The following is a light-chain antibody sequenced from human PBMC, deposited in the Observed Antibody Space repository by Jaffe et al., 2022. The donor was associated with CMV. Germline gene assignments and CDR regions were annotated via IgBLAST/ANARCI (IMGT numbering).Light chain of an antibody. CDR1: QTVSSNY. CDR2: GAS. J-gene: IGKJ2*01. V-gene: IGKV3-20*01. CDR3: QQYSISPRT. Sequence: EIVLTQSPGTLSLSPGERATLSCRASQTVSSNYLAWYQQKPGQAPRLLIHGASSRATGIPDRFSGSGSGTDFTLSISRLEPEDFAMYYCQQYSISPRTFGQGTRLEIK.